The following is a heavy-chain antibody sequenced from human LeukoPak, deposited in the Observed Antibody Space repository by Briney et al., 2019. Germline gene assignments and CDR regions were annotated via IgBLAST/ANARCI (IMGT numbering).Heavy chain of an antibody. V-gene: IGHV4-59*01. D-gene: IGHD6-19*01. J-gene: IGHJ4*02. CDR2: IYYSGST. CDR3: ARAVEDRGFDY. Sequence: SETLSLTCTVSGGSISSYYWSWIRQPPGKGLEWIGYIYYSGSTNYNPSLKSRVTISVDTSKNQFSLKLSSVTAADTAVYYCARAVEDRGFDYWGQGTLVTVSS. CDR1: GGSISSYY.